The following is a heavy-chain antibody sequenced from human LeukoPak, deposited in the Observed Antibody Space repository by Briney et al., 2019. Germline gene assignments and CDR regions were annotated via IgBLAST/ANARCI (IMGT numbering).Heavy chain of an antibody. D-gene: IGHD2-2*01. CDR3: AKDSCGSVGCYGDY. Sequence: GGSLRLSCAASGFTFSSYAMSWVRQAPGKGLEWVSSISGSGGTTYYADSVKGRFTISRDNSKNTLYLQMNSLRDEDTAVYYCAKDSCGSVGCYGDYWGQGTLVTVSS. V-gene: IGHV3-23*01. J-gene: IGHJ4*02. CDR1: GFTFSSYA. CDR2: ISGSGGTT.